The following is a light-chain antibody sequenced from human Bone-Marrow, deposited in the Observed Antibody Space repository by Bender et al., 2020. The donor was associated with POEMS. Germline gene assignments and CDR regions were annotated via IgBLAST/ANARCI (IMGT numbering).Light chain of an antibody. J-gene: IGLJ3*02. Sequence: QSVLTQPPSASGTPGQRVIISCSGSTSNIGSNTVNWYQHLPGTAPRLVVYSNYQRPSGVPARFSGSKSGTSASLAISDIQSEDEGDYYCSSWDDSLSGWVFGGGTKLTVL. CDR1: TSNIGSNT. CDR3: SSWDDSLSGWV. CDR2: SNY. V-gene: IGLV1-44*01.